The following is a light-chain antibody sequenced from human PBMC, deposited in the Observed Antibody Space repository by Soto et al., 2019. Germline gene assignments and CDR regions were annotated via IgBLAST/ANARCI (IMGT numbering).Light chain of an antibody. Sequence: DIQMAQSPSTLTGSVGDRVTITCRARQNISRGFACYQQKPGKAPKLXIDEXSTLKRGVPSRFSGSGSATEFTLTISSMQPDDFATYYFQHYNSDSEAFGQGTKVDI. V-gene: IGKV1-5*03. CDR3: QHYNSDSEA. CDR2: EXS. CDR1: QNISRG. J-gene: IGKJ1*01.